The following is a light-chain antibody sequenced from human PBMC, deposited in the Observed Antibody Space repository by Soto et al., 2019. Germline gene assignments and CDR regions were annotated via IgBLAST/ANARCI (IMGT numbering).Light chain of an antibody. CDR3: QQGYSTPWT. CDR1: QSIGRN. V-gene: IGKV1-39*01. Sequence: DIPMTQSPSSLSASVGDRVTITCRASQSIGRNLNWYQQKPGKAPKVLIYVASSLQSGVPSRFSGSGSGTDFTLTITSVQREDFATYFCQQGYSTPWTFGQGTKVEIK. J-gene: IGKJ1*01. CDR2: VAS.